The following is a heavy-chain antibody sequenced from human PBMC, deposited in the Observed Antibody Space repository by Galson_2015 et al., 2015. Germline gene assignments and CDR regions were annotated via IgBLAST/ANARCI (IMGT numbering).Heavy chain of an antibody. Sequence: TLSLTCIVSGGSISSGSYYWSWIRQPAGKGLEWIGRIYTSGSTNYNPSLKSRVTISVDTSKNQFSLKLSSVTAADTAVYYCARDLGIAAAGTGWYYWGQGTLVTVSS. CDR3: ARDLGIAAAGTGWYY. V-gene: IGHV4-61*02. J-gene: IGHJ4*02. CDR1: GGSISSGSYY. D-gene: IGHD6-13*01. CDR2: IYTSGST.